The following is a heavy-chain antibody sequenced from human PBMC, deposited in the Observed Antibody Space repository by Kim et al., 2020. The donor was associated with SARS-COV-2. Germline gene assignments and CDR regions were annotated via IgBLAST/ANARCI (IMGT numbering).Heavy chain of an antibody. CDR1: GFTFSSYA. CDR3: AKVTPVAMVRGPGMDV. V-gene: IGHV3-23*01. J-gene: IGHJ6*02. D-gene: IGHD3-10*01. Sequence: GGSLRLSCAASGFTFSSYAMSWVRQAPGKGPEWVSGIGGAGISTYYAESVKGRFTISRDNSKNTLYLQMNSLRAEDTAVYYCAKVTPVAMVRGPGMDVWGQGTTVTVSS. CDR2: IGGAGIST.